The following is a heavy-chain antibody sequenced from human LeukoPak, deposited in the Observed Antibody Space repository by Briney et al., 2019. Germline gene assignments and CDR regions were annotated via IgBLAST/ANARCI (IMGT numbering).Heavy chain of an antibody. D-gene: IGHD2-2*01. CDR3: ARLGYCSSASCGPLDY. J-gene: IGHJ4*02. CDR1: GGSFSSGSYF. CDR2: IYYSGST. Sequence: PSETLSLSCTVSGGSFSSGSYFWTWLRQPPGKGLEWIGNIYYSGSTYYNPSLKSRVTISVDTSKNHFSLKLNSVTAADTALYYCARLGYCSSASCGPLDYWGQGTLVTVSS. V-gene: IGHV4-39*02.